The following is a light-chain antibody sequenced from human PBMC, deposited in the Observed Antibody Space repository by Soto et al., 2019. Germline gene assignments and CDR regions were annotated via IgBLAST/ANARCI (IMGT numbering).Light chain of an antibody. V-gene: IGLV2-18*01. Sequence: QSVLTQPASLSGSPRQSITISCPGTKSDVGSYNRVSWYQQPPGTAPKLMIYEVSNRPSGVPDRFSGSKSGNTASLTISGLQTADEADYYCSLYTSENTYVFGTGTKVTVL. CDR2: EVS. CDR1: KSDVGSYNR. J-gene: IGLJ1*01. CDR3: SLYTSENTYV.